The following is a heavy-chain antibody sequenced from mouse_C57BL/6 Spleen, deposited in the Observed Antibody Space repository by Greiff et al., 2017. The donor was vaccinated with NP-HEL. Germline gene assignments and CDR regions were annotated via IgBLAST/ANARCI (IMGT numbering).Heavy chain of an antibody. CDR2: IDPSDSET. V-gene: IGHV1-52*01. D-gene: IGHD2-4*01. CDR3: ASEGDYDINFDV. Sequence: VQLQQSGAELVRPGSSVKLSCKASGYTFTSYWMHWVKQRPIQGLEWIGNIDPSDSETHYNQKFKDKATLTVDKSSSTAYMQLSSLTSEDSAVYYCASEGDYDINFDVWGTGTTVTVSS. CDR1: GYTFTSYW. J-gene: IGHJ1*03.